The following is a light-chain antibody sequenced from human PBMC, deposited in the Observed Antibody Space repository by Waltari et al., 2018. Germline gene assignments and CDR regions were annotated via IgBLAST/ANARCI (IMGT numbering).Light chain of an antibody. Sequence: DIVLTQSPVTLSLSPGATATLFCGASQNVDTYLAWYQQKPGQAPRLLIYNSSHRASGVPARFSGGGSGTDFTLTISSVEPEDIAIYYCQQRNTWPPYTFGQGTKLELK. CDR2: NSS. CDR1: QNVDTY. J-gene: IGKJ2*01. V-gene: IGKV3-11*01. CDR3: QQRNTWPPYT.